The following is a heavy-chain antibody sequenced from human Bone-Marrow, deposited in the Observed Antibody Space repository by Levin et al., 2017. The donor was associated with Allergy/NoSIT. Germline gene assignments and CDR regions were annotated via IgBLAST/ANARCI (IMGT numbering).Heavy chain of an antibody. CDR3: ARGKDRFNL. Sequence: GGSLRLSCAASGFTFRDHYMDWVRQGPGKRLEWVARIRPKARDYTTEYAASVKDRFTVSRDDSKNSLYLQMNSLKTEDTAVYYCARGKDRFNLWGQGTVVIVSS. CDR2: IRPKARDYTT. J-gene: IGHJ3*01. CDR1: GFTFRDHY. V-gene: IGHV3-72*01.